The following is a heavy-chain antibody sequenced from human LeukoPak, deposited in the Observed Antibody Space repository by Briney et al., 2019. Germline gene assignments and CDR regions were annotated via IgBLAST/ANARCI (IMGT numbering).Heavy chain of an antibody. V-gene: IGHV3-20*04. CDR3: AREQRYCGSTSCYSFFDY. CDR1: RFTFDDYG. D-gene: IGHD2-2*01. Sequence: GGSLPLSCAAPRFTFDDYGMSWGRQAPGKGLEWGSGVNLNGDSTGYGDSVKGRFTISRDKARNSLYLQMNSLRAEDTAFYYCAREQRYCGSTSCYSFFDYWGQGTLVTVSS. J-gene: IGHJ4*02. CDR2: VNLNGDST.